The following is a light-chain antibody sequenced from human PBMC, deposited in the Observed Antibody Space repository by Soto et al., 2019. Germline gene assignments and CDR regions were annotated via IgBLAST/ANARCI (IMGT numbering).Light chain of an antibody. CDR1: SSYVGGYNY. CDR2: DVS. J-gene: IGLJ1*01. CDR3: SSYTGSSRNV. Sequence: QSVLTQPASVSGSPGQSITISCTGTSSYVGGYNYVSWYQQHPGKAPKLMIYDVSNRPSGVSNRFSGSKSGNTASLTISGLQAEDEADYYCSSYTGSSRNVFGTGTKVTVL. V-gene: IGLV2-14*01.